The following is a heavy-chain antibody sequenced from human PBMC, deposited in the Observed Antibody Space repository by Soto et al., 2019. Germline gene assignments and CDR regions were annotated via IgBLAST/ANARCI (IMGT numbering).Heavy chain of an antibody. CDR3: ARGMPTVTARDY. V-gene: IGHV4-30-2*01. Sequence: QLQLQESGSGLVKPSQTLSLTCAVSGGSISSGGYSWSWIRQPPGTGLEWIGYMYHSGSTYYNPSPKRRATIAVDRSKNQSSLKLSSVTAADTAVDYCARGMPTVTARDYWGQGTLVTVSP. CDR2: MYHSGST. J-gene: IGHJ4*02. D-gene: IGHD4-4*01. CDR1: GGSISSGGYS.